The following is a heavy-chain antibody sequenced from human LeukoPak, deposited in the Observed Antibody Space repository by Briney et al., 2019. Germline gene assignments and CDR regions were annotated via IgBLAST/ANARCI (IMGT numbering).Heavy chain of an antibody. CDR2: IYYSGST. CDR3: ASQANYCDSSGYFHH. J-gene: IGHJ1*01. V-gene: IGHV4-31*03. Sequence: SQTLSLTCTVSGDSINSGGSYWSWIRQHPGRGLEWIGYIYYSGSTYYNPSLRSRVTVSLDTSKKQFSLKLSSVTAADTAVYYCASQANYCDSSGYFHHWGQGTLVTVVS. CDR1: GDSINSGGSY. D-gene: IGHD3-22*01.